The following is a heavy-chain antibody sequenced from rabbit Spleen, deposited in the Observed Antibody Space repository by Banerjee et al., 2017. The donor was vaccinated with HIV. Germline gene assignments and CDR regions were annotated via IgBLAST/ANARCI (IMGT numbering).Heavy chain of an antibody. D-gene: IGHD1-1*01. J-gene: IGHJ4*01. Sequence: QSLEESGGDLVKPEGSLTLTCTASGFSFSSSYWMCWVRQAPGKGLEWIACIYAGSSGSTYYASWAKGRFTISKTSSTTVTLEMTSLTVADTATFFCTRDDGSGGGYELWGPGTLVTVS. CDR1: GFSFSSSYW. CDR3: TRDDGSGGGYEL. V-gene: IGHV1S40*01. CDR2: IYAGSSGST.